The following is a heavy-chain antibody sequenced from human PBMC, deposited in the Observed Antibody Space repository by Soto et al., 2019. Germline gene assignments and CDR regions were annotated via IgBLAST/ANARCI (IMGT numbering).Heavy chain of an antibody. CDR1: GFTFSSYW. V-gene: IGHV3-74*01. Sequence: EVQLVESGGGLVQPGGSLRLSCAASGFTFSSYWMHWVRQAQGKGLVWVSRINSDGSSTSYADSVKGRFTLSRDNAKNTLYLQMNSLRAEDTAVYYCVRTSLVVAAATREDYWGQGTLVTVSS. CDR2: INSDGSST. CDR3: VRTSLVVAAATREDY. J-gene: IGHJ4*02. D-gene: IGHD2-15*01.